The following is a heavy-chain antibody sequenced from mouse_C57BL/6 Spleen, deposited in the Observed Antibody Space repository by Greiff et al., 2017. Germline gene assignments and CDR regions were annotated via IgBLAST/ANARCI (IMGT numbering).Heavy chain of an antibody. V-gene: IGHV1-69*01. Sequence: QVQLQQPGAELVMPGASVKLSCKASGYTFTSYWMHWVKQRPGQGLEWLGEIDPSDSYTNYNQKFKGKSTLTVDKSSSTAYMQLSSLTSEDSAVYYCARPKNYYGSSYWYFDVWGTGTTVTVSS. D-gene: IGHD1-1*01. CDR2: IDPSDSYT. CDR3: ARPKNYYGSSYWYFDV. CDR1: GYTFTSYW. J-gene: IGHJ1*03.